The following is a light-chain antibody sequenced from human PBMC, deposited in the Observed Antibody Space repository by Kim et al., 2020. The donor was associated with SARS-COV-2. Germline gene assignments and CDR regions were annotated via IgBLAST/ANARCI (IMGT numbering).Light chain of an antibody. CDR2: QDS. CDR1: KLGDKY. J-gene: IGLJ2*01. CDR3: QAWDSSLGVV. V-gene: IGLV3-1*01. Sequence: VSPARTASIPCSGDKLGDKYACWYQQKPGQSPVLVIYQDSKRPSGIPERFSGSNSGNTATLTISGTQAMDEADYYCQAWDSSLGVVFGGGTQLTVL.